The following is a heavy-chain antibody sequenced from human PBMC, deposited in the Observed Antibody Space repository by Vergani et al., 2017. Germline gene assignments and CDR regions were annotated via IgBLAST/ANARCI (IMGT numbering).Heavy chain of an antibody. J-gene: IGHJ4*02. V-gene: IGHV3-15*01. Sequence: EVQLVESGGGLLKPGGSLRLSCAASGFTFSNTWMSWVRQAPGKGPEWVCRIKSKTDGGTKDYAAPVRGRFTISRDDSTNALYLQMNSLQIDDTAVYYCATGTGRSDFDYWGRGTLVTVSS. CDR2: IKSKTDGGTK. CDR1: GFTFSNTW. D-gene: IGHD1-14*01. CDR3: ATGTGRSDFDY.